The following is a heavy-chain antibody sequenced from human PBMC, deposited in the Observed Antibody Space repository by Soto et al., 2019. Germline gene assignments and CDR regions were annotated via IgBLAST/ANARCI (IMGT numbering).Heavy chain of an antibody. CDR3: AREENCSDGICYSEYFQR. D-gene: IGHD2-15*01. CDR1: GDIFTAYS. Sequence: VSVKVSCKASGDIFTAYSMHWVRQAPGQGLEWMGVVNPSGGSTNYAQKFQGRITMTRDTSTSTVYMDLSSLTSEDTAVYYCAREENCSDGICYSEYFQRWGQGTLVTVSS. CDR2: VNPSGGST. J-gene: IGHJ1*01. V-gene: IGHV1-46*01.